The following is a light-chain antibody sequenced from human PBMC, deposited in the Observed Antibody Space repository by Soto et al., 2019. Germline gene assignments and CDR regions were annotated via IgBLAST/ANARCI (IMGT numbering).Light chain of an antibody. Sequence: QSALAQPPSASGSPGQSVTISCTGTSSDVGGYNYVSWYQQHPGKAPKLMIYEVNKRPSGVPDRFSGSKSGNTASLTVSGLQAEDEGDYYCSSHAGSKRVFGTGTKAT. J-gene: IGLJ1*01. CDR1: SSDVGGYNY. CDR3: SSHAGSKRV. V-gene: IGLV2-8*01. CDR2: EVN.